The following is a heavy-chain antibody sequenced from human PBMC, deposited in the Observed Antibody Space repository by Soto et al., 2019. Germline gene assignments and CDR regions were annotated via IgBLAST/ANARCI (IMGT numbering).Heavy chain of an antibody. CDR3: ARHPSIAVAGTNNWFDP. V-gene: IGHV5-51*01. J-gene: IGHJ5*02. Sequence: GESLKISCKGSGYSFTSYWIGWVRQMPGKGLEWMGIIYPGDSDTRYSPSFQGQVTISADKSISTAYLQWSSLEASDTAMYYCARHPSIAVAGTNNWFDPWGQGTLVTVSS. D-gene: IGHD6-19*01. CDR1: GYSFTSYW. CDR2: IYPGDSDT.